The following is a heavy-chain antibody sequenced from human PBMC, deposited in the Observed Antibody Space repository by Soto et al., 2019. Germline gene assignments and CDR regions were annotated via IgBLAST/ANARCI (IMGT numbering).Heavy chain of an antibody. J-gene: IGHJ4*02. Sequence: SETLSLTCTVSGGSISSGGYYWSWIRQHPGKGLEWIGYIYYSGSTYYNPSLKSRVTISVDTSKNQFSLKLSSVTAADTAVYYCARYGGSSTIPPGWYFDYWGQGTLVTVSS. CDR2: IYYSGST. D-gene: IGHD2-15*01. V-gene: IGHV4-31*03. CDR1: GGSISSGGYY. CDR3: ARYGGSSTIPPGWYFDY.